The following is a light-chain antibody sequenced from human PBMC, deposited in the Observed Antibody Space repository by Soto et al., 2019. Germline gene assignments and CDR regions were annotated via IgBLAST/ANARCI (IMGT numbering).Light chain of an antibody. Sequence: QSALTQPRSVSGSPGQSVTISCTGTSRDVGGYNYVSWYQQHPGKAPKLLIYDVTKRPSGVPDRFSASKSDNTASLTISGLQAEDEADYYSCSYGGSSAFNIFGGGTKLTVL. CDR1: SRDVGGYNY. V-gene: IGLV2-11*01. J-gene: IGLJ2*01. CDR2: DVT. CDR3: CSYGGSSAFNI.